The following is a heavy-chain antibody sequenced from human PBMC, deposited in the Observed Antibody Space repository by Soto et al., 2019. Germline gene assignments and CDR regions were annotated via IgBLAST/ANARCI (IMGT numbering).Heavy chain of an antibody. J-gene: IGHJ6*02. CDR2: IYYSGST. D-gene: IGHD2-2*01. CDR3: ARGMTNQYYYYYYGMDV. CDR1: GGSISSYY. Sequence: TSETLSLTCTVSGGSISSYYWSWIRQPPGKGLEWIGYIYYSGSTNYNPSLKSRVTISVDTSKNQFSLKLSSVTAADTAVYYRARGMTNQYYYYYYGMDVWGQGTTVTVSS. V-gene: IGHV4-59*01.